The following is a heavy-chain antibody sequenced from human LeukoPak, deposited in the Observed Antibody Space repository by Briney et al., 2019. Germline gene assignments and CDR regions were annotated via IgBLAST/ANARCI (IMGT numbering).Heavy chain of an antibody. CDR3: ARPLNDAFDI. J-gene: IGHJ3*02. CDR2: IYYSGNS. CDR1: GGSITSYY. Sequence: SETLSPTCTISGGSITSYYWSWIRQPPGKGLECIGSIYYSGNSNYNPSLKSRVTMSVDTSKSQFSLKLTSVTAADTAVYYCARPLNDAFDIWGQGTMVTVSS. V-gene: IGHV4-59*08.